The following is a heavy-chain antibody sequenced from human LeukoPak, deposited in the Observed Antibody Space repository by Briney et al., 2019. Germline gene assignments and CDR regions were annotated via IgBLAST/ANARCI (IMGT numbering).Heavy chain of an antibody. CDR1: GFTFSNYW. Sequence: TGGSLRLSCAASGFTFSNYWMHWVRQAPGKGLVWVSRINSDGINTSYADSVKGRFTISRDNAKNTLNLQMNSLRAKDTAVYYCARDLGQYYDTSDNWFDPWGQGTLVTVSS. D-gene: IGHD3-22*01. V-gene: IGHV3-74*01. CDR3: ARDLGQYYDTSDNWFDP. J-gene: IGHJ5*02. CDR2: INSDGINT.